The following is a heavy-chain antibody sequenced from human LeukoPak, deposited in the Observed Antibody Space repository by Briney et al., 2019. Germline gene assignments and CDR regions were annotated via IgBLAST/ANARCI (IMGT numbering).Heavy chain of an antibody. CDR3: ARGQGYSHWLDP. V-gene: IGHV4-34*01. J-gene: IGHJ5*02. Sequence: SETLSLTCAVYGGSFSGYYWSWIRQPPGKGLEWIGEINHSGSTNYNPSLKSRVTISVDTSKNQFSLKLSSVTAADTAVYYCARGQGYSHWLDPWGQGTLVTVSS. D-gene: IGHD6-13*01. CDR2: INHSGST. CDR1: GGSFSGYY.